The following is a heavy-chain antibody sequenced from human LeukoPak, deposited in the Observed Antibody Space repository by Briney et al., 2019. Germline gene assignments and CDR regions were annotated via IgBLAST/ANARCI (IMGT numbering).Heavy chain of an antibody. Sequence: PGGSLRLSCAASGFTFSSYGTHWVRQAPGKGLEWVAVISYDGSNKYYADSVKGRFTISRDSSKNTLYLQMNSLRAEDTAVYYCANGLVGATDGDYWGQGTLVTVSS. V-gene: IGHV3-30*18. J-gene: IGHJ4*02. CDR3: ANGLVGATDGDY. CDR1: GFTFSSYG. CDR2: ISYDGSNK. D-gene: IGHD1-26*01.